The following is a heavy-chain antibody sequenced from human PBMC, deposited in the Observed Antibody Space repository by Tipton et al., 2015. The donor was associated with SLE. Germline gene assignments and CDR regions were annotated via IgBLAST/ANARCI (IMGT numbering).Heavy chain of an antibody. CDR2: IYHSGST. J-gene: IGHJ3*02. D-gene: IGHD6-6*01. CDR3: ATHEGYSSSAPDI. V-gene: IGHV4-4*02. Sequence: TLSLTCAVSGGSISSSNWWSWVRQPPGKGLEWIGEIYHSGSTNYNPSLKSRVTISVDTSKNQFSLKLSSVTAADTAVYYCATHEGYSSSAPDIWGQGTMVTVSS. CDR1: GGSISSSNW.